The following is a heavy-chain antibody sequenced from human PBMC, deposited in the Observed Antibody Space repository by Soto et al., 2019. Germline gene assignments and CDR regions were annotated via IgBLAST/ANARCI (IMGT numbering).Heavy chain of an antibody. CDR2: IRSKTDDGPT. CDR1: GFTFSNAW. Sequence: EVQLVESGGDLVKPGGSLRLSCAASGFTFSNAWMTWVRQAPGQGLEWVGRIRSKTDDGPTDYAAPVKGRFTISRDDSKNTLDLPMNSLKTEDTAVYYFTTQPTTSVTQFYYWGQGTLVTVSS. V-gene: IGHV3-15*01. CDR3: TTQPTTSVTQFYY. D-gene: IGHD4-17*01. J-gene: IGHJ4*02.